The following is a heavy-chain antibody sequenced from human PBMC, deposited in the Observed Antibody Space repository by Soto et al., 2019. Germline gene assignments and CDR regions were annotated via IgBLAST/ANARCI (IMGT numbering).Heavy chain of an antibody. Sequence: PGEALKISCKGSGYSFTSYWIGWVRQMPGKGLEWMGIIYPGDSDTRYSPSFQGQVTISADKSISTAYLQWSSLKASDTAMYYCARRSSGYDYDYYGMDVWGQGTTVTVSS. D-gene: IGHD5-12*01. V-gene: IGHV5-51*01. J-gene: IGHJ6*02. CDR2: IYPGDSDT. CDR1: GYSFTSYW. CDR3: ARRSSGYDYDYYGMDV.